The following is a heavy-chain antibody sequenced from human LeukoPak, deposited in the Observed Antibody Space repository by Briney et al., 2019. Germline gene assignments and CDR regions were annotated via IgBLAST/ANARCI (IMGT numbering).Heavy chain of an antibody. D-gene: IGHD2/OR15-2a*01. J-gene: IGHJ4*02. Sequence: GGSLRLSCAGSGFSFGSNTMSWVRQAPGRGLEWVSAISNNGGRTDYADSVKGRFTISRDNSKSTLYLHMDSLRADDTAVYYRARDEDTSALSEYWGQGTLVTVSS. CDR1: GFSFGSNT. V-gene: IGHV3-23*01. CDR2: ISNNGGRT. CDR3: ARDEDTSALSEY.